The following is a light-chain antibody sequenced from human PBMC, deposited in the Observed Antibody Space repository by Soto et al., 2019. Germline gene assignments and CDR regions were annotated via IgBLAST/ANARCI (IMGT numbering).Light chain of an antibody. V-gene: IGKV1-39*01. J-gene: IGKJ5*01. CDR3: HKNYSTPIT. CDR1: QSISRY. Sequence: DIPMTQSPSSLSASVGDRVTITCRASQSISRYLNWYQQKPGKAPKLLLYAASSLQSGVPSRFIGSGSGTDFSLPISSLQSDEFATYYCHKNYSTPITFGQGTQLEIK. CDR2: AAS.